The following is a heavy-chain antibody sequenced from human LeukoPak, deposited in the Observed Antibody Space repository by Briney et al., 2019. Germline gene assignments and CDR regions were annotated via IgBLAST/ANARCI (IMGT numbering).Heavy chain of an antibody. CDR2: ISSSSKI. Sequence: GGSLRLSCAASGFTFSSYAMAWVRQAPGKGLEWLSYISSSSKINYADSVKGRFTISRDNAKNSLYLQMNSLRDEDTAVYYCARSAHPGVHDFDPWGQGTLVIVSS. J-gene: IGHJ5*02. V-gene: IGHV3-48*02. CDR1: GFTFSSYA. CDR3: ARSAHPGVHDFDP. D-gene: IGHD6-6*01.